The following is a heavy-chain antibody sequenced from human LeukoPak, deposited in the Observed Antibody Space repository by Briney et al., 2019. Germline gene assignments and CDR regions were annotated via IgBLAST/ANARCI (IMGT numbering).Heavy chain of an antibody. J-gene: IGHJ3*02. CDR3: ARGPGAFDI. V-gene: IGHV3-74*01. CDR2: INSDGSSK. Sequence: GGSLRLSCVASGFMFSSYWMNWVRQAPAKGLVWFSRINSDGSSKSYADSVKGRFTISRDNAKNTLFLQMNSLRAEDTAVYYCARGPGAFDIWGQGTMVTVSS. CDR1: GFMFSSYW. D-gene: IGHD2-2*01.